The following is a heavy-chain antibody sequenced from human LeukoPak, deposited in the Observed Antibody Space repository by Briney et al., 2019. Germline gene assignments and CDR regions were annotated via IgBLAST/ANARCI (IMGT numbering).Heavy chain of an antibody. CDR2: ISSSSTYI. J-gene: IGHJ4*02. V-gene: IGHV3-21*01. Sequence: GGSLRLSCAASGXTFSTYTMNWVRQVPGKGLEWVSSISSSSTYIYYAGSVQGRFTISRDNAKNSLYLQMNSLRAEDTAVYYCAREGRSSGWYYFDYWGQGTLVTVSS. D-gene: IGHD6-19*01. CDR1: GXTFSTYT. CDR3: AREGRSSGWYYFDY.